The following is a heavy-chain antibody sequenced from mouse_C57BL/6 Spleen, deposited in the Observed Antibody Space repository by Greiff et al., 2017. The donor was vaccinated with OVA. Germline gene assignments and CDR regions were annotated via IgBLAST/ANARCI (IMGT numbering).Heavy chain of an antibody. V-gene: IGHV1-26*01. CDR3: ARYYGSSYYFDY. D-gene: IGHD1-1*01. CDR1: GYTFTDYY. CDR2: INPNNGGT. Sequence: EVQVVESGPELVKPGASVKISCKASGYTFTDYYMNWVKQSHGKSLEWIGDINPNNGGTSYNQKFKGKATLTVDKSSSTAYMELRSLTSEDSAVYHCARYYGSSYYFDYWGQGTTLTVSS. J-gene: IGHJ2*01.